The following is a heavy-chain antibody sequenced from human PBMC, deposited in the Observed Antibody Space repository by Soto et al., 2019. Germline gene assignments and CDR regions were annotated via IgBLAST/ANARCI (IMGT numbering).Heavy chain of an antibody. D-gene: IGHD3-9*01. CDR1: GYSSSTSW. J-gene: IGHJ5*02. CDR2: IDPSDSYT. V-gene: IGHV5-10-1*01. CDR3: ARHYDILTGYYETNWFDP. Sequence: GESLKISCKASGYSSSTSWISWVRQMPGKGLEWMGRIDPSDSYTNYSPSFQGHVTISADKSISTAYLQWSSLKASDTAMYYCARHYDILTGYYETNWFDPWGQGTLVTVSS.